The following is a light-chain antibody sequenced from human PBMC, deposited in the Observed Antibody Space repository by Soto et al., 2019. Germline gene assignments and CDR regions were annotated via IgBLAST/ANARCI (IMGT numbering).Light chain of an antibody. J-gene: IGKJ1*01. CDR3: QHYLRYPWT. V-gene: IGKV1-5*01. CDR1: QSISTW. Sequence: DIQVTQSPSSLSASVGDRVNITCRASQSISTWLAWYQQQPGRAPRLLIYDASTLQSGVPSTFSGSGSGTEFTLTISSLQPDDFSSYYCQHYLRYPWTFGQGTKV. CDR2: DAS.